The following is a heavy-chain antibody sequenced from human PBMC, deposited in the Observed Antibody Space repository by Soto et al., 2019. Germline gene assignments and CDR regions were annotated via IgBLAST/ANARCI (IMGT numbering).Heavy chain of an antibody. D-gene: IGHD3-16*01. CDR3: AREGLRKGRVFDI. CDR1: GASISSYY. Sequence: QVQLQESGPGLVRPSETRSLTCIVSGASISSYYWSWIRQPPGKGLEWIGYIYDSGSTEYNPSLKSRVTISTDTSKNQFSLKLNSVTAADTAVYYCAREGLRKGRVFDIWGQGTMVTVSS. CDR2: IYDSGST. V-gene: IGHV4-59*01. J-gene: IGHJ3*02.